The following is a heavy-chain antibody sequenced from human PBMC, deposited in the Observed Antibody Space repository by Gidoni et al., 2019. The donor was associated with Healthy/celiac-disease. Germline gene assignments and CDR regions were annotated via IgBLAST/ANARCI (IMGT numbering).Heavy chain of an antibody. J-gene: IGHJ5*02. D-gene: IGHD3-16*02. Sequence: QLQLQESGSGLVKPSQTLSLTCAVSGGSISSGGYSWSWIRQPPGKGLEWIGYIYHSGGTDYNPSLKSRVTRSVDRSKNQFSLKLSSVTAADTAVYYCARGGDDYVWGSYRGGGWFDPWGQGTLVTVSS. CDR1: GGSISSGGYS. CDR3: ARGGDDYVWGSYRGGGWFDP. V-gene: IGHV4-30-2*01. CDR2: IYHSGGT.